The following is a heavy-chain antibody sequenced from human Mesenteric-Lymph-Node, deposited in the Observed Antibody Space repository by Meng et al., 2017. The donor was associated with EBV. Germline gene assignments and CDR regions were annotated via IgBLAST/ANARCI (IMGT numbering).Heavy chain of an antibody. V-gene: IGHV4-4*02. CDR1: GGSISSSNW. D-gene: IGHD3-10*01. CDR3: ARGGYYGSGSYYNPFDY. CDR2: IYHSGST. Sequence: VQLLGVCPGLVKLSVTLSLTCAVSGGSISSSNWWSWVRQPPGKGLEWIGEIYHSGSTNYNPSLKSRVTISVDKSKNQFSLNLSSVTAADTAVYYCARGGYYGSGSYYNPFDYWGQGTLVTVSS. J-gene: IGHJ4*02.